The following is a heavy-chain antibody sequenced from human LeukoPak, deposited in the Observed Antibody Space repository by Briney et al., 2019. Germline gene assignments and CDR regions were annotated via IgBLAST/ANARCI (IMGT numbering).Heavy chain of an antibody. V-gene: IGHV4-31*03. CDR2: IYYSGST. J-gene: IGHJ4*02. D-gene: IGHD6-13*01. CDR3: ARVGHSLNIDY. Sequence: SETLSLTCTVSGGSISSGGYYWSWIRQHPGKGLEWIGYIYYSGSTYYNPSLKSRVTISVDTSKNQFSLKLSSVTAADTAVYYCARVGHSLNIDYWGQGTLVTVSS. CDR1: GGSISSGGYY.